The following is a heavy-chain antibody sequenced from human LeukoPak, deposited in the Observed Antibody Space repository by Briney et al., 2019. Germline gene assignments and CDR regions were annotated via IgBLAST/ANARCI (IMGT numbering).Heavy chain of an antibody. CDR3: ARVWLYYDY. Sequence: ASVKVSCKASGYTFTGNYMHWVRQAPGRGLEWMGWINPNSGGTNYAQKFQGRVTMTRDTSISTAYMELSRLRSDDTAVYYCARVWLYYDYWGQGTLVTVSS. CDR1: GYTFTGNY. CDR2: INPNSGGT. V-gene: IGHV1-2*02. J-gene: IGHJ4*02. D-gene: IGHD3-10*01.